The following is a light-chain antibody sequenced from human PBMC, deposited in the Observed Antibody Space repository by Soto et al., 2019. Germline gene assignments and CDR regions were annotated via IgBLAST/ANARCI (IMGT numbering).Light chain of an antibody. CDR1: QSVSSW. Sequence: DVQMTQSPSTLSASVGDRVTITCRASQSVSSWLAWYQQKPGKVPKLLIYKASTLESGVPARFSGSASGTDFTLTISSLQPDDFAAYYCQRYGSFRTFGQGTTVEIK. V-gene: IGKV1-5*03. CDR2: KAS. CDR3: QRYGSFRT. J-gene: IGKJ1*01.